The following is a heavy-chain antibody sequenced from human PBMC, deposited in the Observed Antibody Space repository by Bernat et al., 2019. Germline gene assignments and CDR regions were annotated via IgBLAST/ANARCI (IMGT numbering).Heavy chain of an antibody. J-gene: IGHJ3*02. CDR3: ARVGGYSSSWFDAFDI. D-gene: IGHD6-13*01. CDR1: GFTFSSYA. CDR2: ISYDGSNK. V-gene: IGHV3-30-3*01. Sequence: QVQLVESGGGVVQPGRSLRLSCAASGFTFSSYAMHWVRQAPGKGLEWVAVISYDGSNKYYADSVKGRFTISRDNSKNTLYLQMNSLRAEDTAVYYCARVGGYSSSWFDAFDIWGQGTMVTVSS.